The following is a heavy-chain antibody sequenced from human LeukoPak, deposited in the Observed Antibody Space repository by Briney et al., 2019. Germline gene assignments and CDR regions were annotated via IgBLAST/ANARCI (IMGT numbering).Heavy chain of an antibody. V-gene: IGHV3-33*01. CDR3: ATVRGSDWYMDY. CDR2: IWYDGSNK. Sequence: GTSLRLSCATSGFTFSSFGMHWVRQAPGQGLEWVAAIWYDGSNKYYADSVKGRFTISRDNSKNTLYLQMDSLRAEDTAVYYCATVRGSDWYMDYWGQGTLVTVSS. J-gene: IGHJ4*02. CDR1: GFTFSSFG. D-gene: IGHD6-19*01.